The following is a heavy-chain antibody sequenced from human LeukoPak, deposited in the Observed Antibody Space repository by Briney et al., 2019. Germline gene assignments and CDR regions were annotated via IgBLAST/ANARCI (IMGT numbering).Heavy chain of an antibody. D-gene: IGHD1-26*01. CDR1: GGSISSSNW. V-gene: IGHV4-4*02. J-gene: IGHJ4*02. CDR3: AREGNSAH. CDR2: IYYSGST. Sequence: PSGTLSLTCAVSGGSISSSNWWSWVRQPPGKGLEWIGYIYYSGSTYYNPSLKSRVTISIDTSKNQFSLKLSSVTAADTAAYYCAREGNSAHWGQGTLVTVSS.